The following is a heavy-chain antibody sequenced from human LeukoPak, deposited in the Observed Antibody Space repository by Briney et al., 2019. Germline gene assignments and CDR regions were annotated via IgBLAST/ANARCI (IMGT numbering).Heavy chain of an antibody. J-gene: IGHJ6*03. CDR3: ARVYKWLVLTFYYYYMDV. CDR1: GFTVSSNY. D-gene: IGHD6-19*01. Sequence: GGSLRLSRAASGFTVSSNYMSWVRQAPGKGLEWVSVIYSGGSTYYADSVKGRFTISRDNSKNTLYLQMNSLRAEDTAVYYCARVYKWLVLTFYYYYMDVWGKGTTVTVSS. CDR2: IYSGGST. V-gene: IGHV3-53*01.